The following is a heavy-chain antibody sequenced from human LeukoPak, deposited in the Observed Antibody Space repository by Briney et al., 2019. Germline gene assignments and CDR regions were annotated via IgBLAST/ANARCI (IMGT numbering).Heavy chain of an antibody. J-gene: IGHJ4*02. Sequence: SVKVSCKASGGTFSSYAISWVRQAPGQGLEWMGRIIPIFGTANYAQKFQGRVTITTDESTSTAYMELSSLRSKDTAVYYCAEGWSSSSSFDYWGQGTLVTVSS. V-gene: IGHV1-69*05. CDR2: IIPIFGTA. CDR1: GGTFSSYA. CDR3: AEGWSSSSSFDY. D-gene: IGHD6-6*01.